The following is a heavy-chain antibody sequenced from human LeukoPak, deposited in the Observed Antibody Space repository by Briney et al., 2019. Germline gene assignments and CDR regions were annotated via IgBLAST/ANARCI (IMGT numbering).Heavy chain of an antibody. V-gene: IGHV3-72*01. D-gene: IGHD2-21*02. J-gene: IGHJ5*02. CDR2: TRNKANSYTT. CDR1: GFTFSSYA. CDR3: VEQCGGDCP. Sequence: AGGSLRLSCAASGFTFSSYAMSWVRQAPGKGLEWVGRTRNKANSYTTEYAASVKGRFTISRDDSKNSLYLQMNSLKTEDTAVYYCVEQCGGDCPWGQGTLVTVSS.